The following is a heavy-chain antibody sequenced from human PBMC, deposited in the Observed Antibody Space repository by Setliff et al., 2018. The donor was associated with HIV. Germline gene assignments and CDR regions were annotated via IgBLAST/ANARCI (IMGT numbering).Heavy chain of an antibody. J-gene: IGHJ6*03. CDR1: GYTFTDFY. V-gene: IGHV1-2*02. D-gene: IGHD3-9*01. CDR3: ASPNRETSYDLLTPYYYYYYYMDV. CDR2: INPDSGGT. Sequence: ASVKVSCKASGYTFTDFYMHWVRQAPGQGLEWMASINPDSGGTNFAQKYQGRVTMTRDTSINTAYMELTSLTSDDTAVYYCASPNRETSYDLLTPYYYYYYYMDVWGKGTTVTVSS.